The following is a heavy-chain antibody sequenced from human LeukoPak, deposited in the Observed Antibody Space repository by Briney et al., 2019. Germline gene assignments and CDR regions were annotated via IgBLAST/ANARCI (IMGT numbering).Heavy chain of an antibody. CDR2: IRIGGGGT. D-gene: IGHD2-8*01. Sequence: GGSLRLSCAVSGFDLTTYAMTWVRQAPAKGLEWVSSIRIGGGGTYYADSVKGRFTISRDNSENTLHLQMNNLRVEGTAIYFCAWCMVLSQGWCNWFDPWGQGTLVTVSS. V-gene: IGHV3-23*01. J-gene: IGHJ5*02. CDR3: AWCMVLSQGWCNWFDP. CDR1: GFDLTTYA.